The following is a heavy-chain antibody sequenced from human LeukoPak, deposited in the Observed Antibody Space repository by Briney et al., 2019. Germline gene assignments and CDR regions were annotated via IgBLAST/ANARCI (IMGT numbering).Heavy chain of an antibody. CDR3: ASPEGVRGVHSYGMDV. Sequence: SVEVSGKASGGTFSSYAISWVRQAPGQGLEWMGGIIPIFGTANYAQKFQGRVTITADESTSTAYMELSSLRSEDTAVYYCASPEGVRGVHSYGMDVWGQGTTVTVSS. V-gene: IGHV1-69*13. D-gene: IGHD3-10*01. J-gene: IGHJ6*02. CDR2: IIPIFGTA. CDR1: GGTFSSYA.